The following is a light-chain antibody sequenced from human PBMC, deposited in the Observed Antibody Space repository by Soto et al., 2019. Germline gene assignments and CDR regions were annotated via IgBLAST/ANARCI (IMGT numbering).Light chain of an antibody. J-gene: IGKJ3*01. CDR3: LPYYSLPP. V-gene: IGKV1-12*01. CDR1: QSISSW. CDR2: AES. Sequence: DIQMTQSPSSLSASVGDRVTITCRASQSISSWLAWYQQKPGKDPKLLIYAESTLQSGAPSRFSGSGSGTDFALTLCCQRAEAFAPQFSLPYYSLPPFAPGTKVDIK.